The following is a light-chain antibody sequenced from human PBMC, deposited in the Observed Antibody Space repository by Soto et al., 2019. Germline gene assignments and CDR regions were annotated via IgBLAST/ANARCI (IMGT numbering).Light chain of an antibody. CDR2: KAS. CDR1: QTIDSW. CDR3: QQYHIYSGT. Sequence: DIQMTQSPSTLSASIGDRVTMAFGASQTIDSWLAWYQQRPGKPPNLLIYKASTLASGVPSRFSGSGSGTEFTLTINSLQPDDFATYYCQQYHIYSGTFGQGTKVDI. V-gene: IGKV1-5*03. J-gene: IGKJ1*01.